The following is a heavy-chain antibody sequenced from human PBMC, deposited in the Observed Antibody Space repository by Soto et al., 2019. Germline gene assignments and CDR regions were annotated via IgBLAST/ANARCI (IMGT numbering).Heavy chain of an antibody. Sequence: SGPTLVKPTQTLTLTCTFSGFSLSTSGVGVGWIRQPPGKALEWLALIYWDDDKRYRPSLKSRLTITKETSKNPVVLKMTNMYPVDTAKYFCAHRNGLSGGGGLRAKPGSKSYNWFDPWGQGTLVTVSS. CDR1: GFSLSTSGVG. CDR2: IYWDDDK. D-gene: IGHD2-15*01. J-gene: IGHJ5*02. V-gene: IGHV2-5*02. CDR3: AHRNGLSGGGGLRAKPGSKSYNWFDP.